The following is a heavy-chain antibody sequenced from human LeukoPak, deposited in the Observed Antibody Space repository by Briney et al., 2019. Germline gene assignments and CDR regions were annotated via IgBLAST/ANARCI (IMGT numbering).Heavy chain of an antibody. Sequence: GGSLRLSCAASGFTFSNYAMTWVRQAPGKGLDWVSTITTTGSGSYYADSVKGRFTISRDNSENTVFLQMNSLRAEDTAIYYCAKGRGYCTGGSCYSDYWGQGTLVTVSS. V-gene: IGHV3-23*01. CDR1: GFTFSNYA. J-gene: IGHJ4*02. CDR3: AKGRGYCTGGSCYSDY. CDR2: ITTTGSGS. D-gene: IGHD2-15*01.